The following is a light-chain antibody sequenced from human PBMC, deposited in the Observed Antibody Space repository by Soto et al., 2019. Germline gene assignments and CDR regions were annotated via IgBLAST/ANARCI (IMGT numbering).Light chain of an antibody. Sequence: EIVLTQSPATLSLSPGERAPLSCRASQSVSSQLAWYQQRPGQSPRLLIYDVSNRATGIPARFRGSGSGTDFTLTISSLEPEDFAVYYCQQRSNWPITFGQGTRLEIK. CDR3: QQRSNWPIT. V-gene: IGKV3-11*01. J-gene: IGKJ5*01. CDR1: QSVSSQ. CDR2: DVS.